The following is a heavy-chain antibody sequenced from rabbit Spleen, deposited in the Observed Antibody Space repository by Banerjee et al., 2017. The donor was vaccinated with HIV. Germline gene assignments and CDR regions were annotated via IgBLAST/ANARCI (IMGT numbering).Heavy chain of an antibody. V-gene: IGHV1S40*01. Sequence: QSLEESGGDLVKPGASLTLTCIASGVSFSGRYYMCWVRQAPGKGLEWIACISSGSSGDTYYASWAKGRFTVSKTSSTTVTLQMTSLTAADTATYFCARETSSGWGVLLYYFSLWGPGTLVTVS. J-gene: IGHJ4*01. CDR1: GVSFSGRYY. CDR2: ISSGSSGDT. CDR3: ARETSSGWGVLLYYFSL. D-gene: IGHD4-1*01.